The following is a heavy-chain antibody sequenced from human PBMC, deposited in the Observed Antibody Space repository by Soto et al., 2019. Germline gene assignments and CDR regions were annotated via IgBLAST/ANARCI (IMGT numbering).Heavy chain of an antibody. D-gene: IGHD4-4*01. CDR2: MNPNRGNT. V-gene: IGHV1-8*01. CDR1: GYTFTSYD. J-gene: IGHJ6*02. CDR3: ASPNMYSNNRYYHNAMDV. Sequence: GASVKVSCKASGYTFTSYDINWVRQATGQGLEWMGWMNPNRGNTGYAQKFQGRVTMTRNTSISTAYMELSSLRSEDTALYYCASPNMYSNNRYYHNAMDVWSQGTTVTVS.